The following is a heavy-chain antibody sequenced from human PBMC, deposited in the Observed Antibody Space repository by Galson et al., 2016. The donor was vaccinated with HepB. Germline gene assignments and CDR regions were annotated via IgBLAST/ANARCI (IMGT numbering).Heavy chain of an antibody. V-gene: IGHV3-7*05. Sequence: SLRLSCAASAFSFSSYWMTWVRQAPGKGLEWVANINKDGSEENYADSVKGRFTISRDNAKNSLYLQMNGLRAEDTAVHYRARWGWFYYDTSDDAGDFWGQGILVTVSS. CDR2: INKDGSEE. D-gene: IGHD3-22*01. J-gene: IGHJ4*02. CDR1: AFSFSSYW. CDR3: ARWGWFYYDTSDDAGDF.